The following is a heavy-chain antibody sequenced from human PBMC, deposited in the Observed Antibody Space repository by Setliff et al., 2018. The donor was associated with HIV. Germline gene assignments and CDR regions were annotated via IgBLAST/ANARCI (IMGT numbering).Heavy chain of an antibody. D-gene: IGHD1-1*01. Sequence: PSETLSLTCAVYGGSFAASHWSWIRQSPGKGLEWIWEISHSGDTKYKPSLKGRVTISIDTSKKQFSLRLKSVTAADTAVYYCATDHVTMAGTRFDFWGQGTLVTVSS. CDR3: ATDHVTMAGTRFDF. CDR2: ISHSGDT. CDR1: GGSFAASH. J-gene: IGHJ4*02. V-gene: IGHV4-34*01.